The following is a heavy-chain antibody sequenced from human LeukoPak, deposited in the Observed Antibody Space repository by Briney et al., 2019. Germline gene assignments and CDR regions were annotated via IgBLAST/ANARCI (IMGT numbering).Heavy chain of an antibody. CDR1: GGSISSYY. CDR2: ISGSGGST. J-gene: IGHJ6*03. V-gene: IGHV3-23*01. CDR3: AKGSIGVTTYNYYYMDV. Sequence: PSETLSLTCTVSGGSISSYYWSWVRQAPGKGLEWVSAISGSGGSTYYADSVKGRFTISRDNSKNTLYLQMNSLGPEDTAVYYCAKGSIGVTTYNYYYMDVWGKGTTVSVSS. D-gene: IGHD3-16*01.